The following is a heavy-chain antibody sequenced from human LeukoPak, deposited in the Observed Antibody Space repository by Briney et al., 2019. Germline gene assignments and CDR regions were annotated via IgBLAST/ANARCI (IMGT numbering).Heavy chain of an antibody. CDR3: AKHDPRRVVITNWFDP. D-gene: IGHD3-22*01. CDR2: ISGSGGET. CDR1: GVTYG. Sequence: GGSLRLSCAASGVTYGMSWVRQAPGKGLAWVSAISGSGGETYYADSVKGRFTISRDNSKNTLYLQMNSLRAEDTTVYYCAKHDPRRVVITNWFDPWGQGTLVTVSS. V-gene: IGHV3-23*01. J-gene: IGHJ5*02.